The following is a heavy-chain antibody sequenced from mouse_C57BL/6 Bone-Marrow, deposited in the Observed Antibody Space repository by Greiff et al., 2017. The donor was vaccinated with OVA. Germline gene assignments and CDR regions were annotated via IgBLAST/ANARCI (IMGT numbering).Heavy chain of an antibody. CDR3: ARHRWSYWYFDV. CDR1: GFTFSDYY. J-gene: IGHJ1*03. Sequence: DVKLVESGGGLVQPGGSLKLSCAASGFTFSDYYMYWVRQTPEKRLEWVAYISNGGGSTYYPDTVKGRFTISRDNAKNTLYLQMSRLKSEDTAMYYCARHRWSYWYFDVWGTGTTVPVSS. V-gene: IGHV5-12*01. CDR2: ISNGGGST. D-gene: IGHD2-3*01.